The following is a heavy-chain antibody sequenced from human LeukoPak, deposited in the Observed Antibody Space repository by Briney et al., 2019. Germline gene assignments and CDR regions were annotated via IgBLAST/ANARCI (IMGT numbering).Heavy chain of an antibody. D-gene: IGHD4-11*01. CDR1: GFTVSTNF. CDR2: IYSGGST. Sequence: QTGGSLRLSCVVSGFTVSTNFMSWVRRAPGERLEWVSVIYSGGSTYYADSVKGRFTISRDNSKNTLYLQMNSLRAEDTAVYYCARTRVDTTTFDYFDYWGQGTLVTVSS. J-gene: IGHJ4*02. CDR3: ARTRVDTTTFDYFDY. V-gene: IGHV3-53*01.